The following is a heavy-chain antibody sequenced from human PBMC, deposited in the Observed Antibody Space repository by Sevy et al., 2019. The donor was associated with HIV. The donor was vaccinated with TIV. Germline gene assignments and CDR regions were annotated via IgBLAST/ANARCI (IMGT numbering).Heavy chain of an antibody. CDR1: GFTFIDYT. Sequence: GGSLRLSCAASGFTFIDYTINWIRQTPGKGLEWVSSISSTDKYIFYADSVKGRFTVSSDNAKNSVYLQMNSLTIEDTGIYYCARENSIRPQDVWGQGTTVTVSS. D-gene: IGHD2-2*01. V-gene: IGHV3-21*06. J-gene: IGHJ6*02. CDR2: ISSTDKYI. CDR3: ARENSIRPQDV.